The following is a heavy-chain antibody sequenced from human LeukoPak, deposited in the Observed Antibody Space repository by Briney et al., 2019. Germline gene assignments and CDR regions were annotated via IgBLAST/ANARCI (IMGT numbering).Heavy chain of an antibody. CDR2: ISRSSSYI. J-gene: IGHJ4*02. D-gene: IGHD5-12*01. Sequence: GGSLRLSCAASGFTFSSYSMNWVRQAPGKGLEWVSSISRSSSYIYYADSVKGRFTISRDNAKNSLYLQMNSLRAEDTAMYYCARRMEDIVTTSNVFDYWGQGTLVTVSS. CDR1: GFTFSSYS. V-gene: IGHV3-21*01. CDR3: ARRMEDIVTTSNVFDY.